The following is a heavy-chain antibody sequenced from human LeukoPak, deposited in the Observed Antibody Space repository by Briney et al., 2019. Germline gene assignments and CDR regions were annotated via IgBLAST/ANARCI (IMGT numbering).Heavy chain of an antibody. V-gene: IGHV3-7*05. CDR1: GFTFSSYW. CDR2: IKQDGSEK. CDR3: ARGLRLGELSLSPFYGMDV. Sequence: PGGSLRLSCAASGFTFSSYWMSWVRQAPGKGLEWVANIKQDGSEKYYVDSVKGRFTISRDNAKNSLYLQMNSLRAEDTAVYYCARGLRLGELSLSPFYGMDVWGQGTTVTVSS. D-gene: IGHD3-16*02. J-gene: IGHJ6*02.